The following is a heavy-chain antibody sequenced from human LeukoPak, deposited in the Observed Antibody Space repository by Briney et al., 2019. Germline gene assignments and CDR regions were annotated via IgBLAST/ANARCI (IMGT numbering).Heavy chain of an antibody. CDR3: ASVRANTAYYYYYGMDV. D-gene: IGHD3-10*01. Sequence: NPSETLSLTCTVSGGSISSYYWSWIRQPPGKGLEWIGYIYYSGSTNYNPSLKSRVTISVDTSKNQFSLKLSSVTAADTAVYYCASVRANTAYYYYYGMDVWGQGTTVTVSS. CDR1: GGSISSYY. CDR2: IYYSGST. J-gene: IGHJ6*02. V-gene: IGHV4-59*12.